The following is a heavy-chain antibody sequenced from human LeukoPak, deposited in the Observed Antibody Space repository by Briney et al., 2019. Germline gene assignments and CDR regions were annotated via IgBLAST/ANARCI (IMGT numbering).Heavy chain of an antibody. CDR1: GFTFSSYG. J-gene: IGHJ4*02. V-gene: IGHV3-30*18. CDR2: ISYDGSNK. Sequence: AGGSLRLSCAASGFTFSSYGMHWVRQAPGKGLEWVAVISYDGSNKYYADSVKGRFTISRDNSKNTLYLQMNSLRAEDTAVYYCAKDSGVSSGYLCWGQGTLVTVSS. CDR3: AKDSGVSSGYLC. D-gene: IGHD3-22*01.